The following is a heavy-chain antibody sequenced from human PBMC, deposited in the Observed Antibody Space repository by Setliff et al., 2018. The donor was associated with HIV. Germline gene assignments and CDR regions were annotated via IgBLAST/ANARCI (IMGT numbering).Heavy chain of an antibody. CDR3: SSEQFPSQECSGGSCYPKPYDFDF. CDR2: ISYSGLT. Sequence: SETLSLTCTVSGGSISSAYYYWSWIRQFPGKGPEWLGYISYSGLTYYNPSLNRRPTISGDTSQNQFSLKLTSVTAADTAVYYCSSEQFPSQECSGGSCYPKPYDFDFWGQGTLVTVSS. D-gene: IGHD2-15*01. V-gene: IGHV4-31*03. CDR1: GGSISSAYYY. J-gene: IGHJ4*02.